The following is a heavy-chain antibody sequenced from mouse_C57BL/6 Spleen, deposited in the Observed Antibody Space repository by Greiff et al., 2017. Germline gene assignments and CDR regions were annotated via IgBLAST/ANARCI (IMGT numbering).Heavy chain of an antibody. J-gene: IGHJ2*01. CDR1: GYTFTSYW. CDR2: IDPSDSYT. V-gene: IGHV1-69*01. CDR3: ATTGTFDY. Sequence: VQLQQPGAELVMPGASVKLSCKASGYTFTSYWMHWVKQRPGQGLEWIGEIDPSDSYTNYNQKFKGKSTLTVDKSSSTAYMQLSSLTSEDSAVYDCATTGTFDYWGQGTTLTVSS. D-gene: IGHD4-1*01.